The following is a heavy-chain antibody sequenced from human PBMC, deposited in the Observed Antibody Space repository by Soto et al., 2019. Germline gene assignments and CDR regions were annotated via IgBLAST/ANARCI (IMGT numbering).Heavy chain of an antibody. V-gene: IGHV5-10-1*01. D-gene: IGHD6-19*01. CDR3: ARMADSSGRDY. CDR1: GYSFTNYW. J-gene: IGHJ4*02. CDR2: IDPGGSNT. Sequence: GESLKISCRGSGYSFTNYWISWVRQMPGKGLEWIVRIDPGGSNTYYSTSFRGQVSISTDNSMTTAYLQWNSLKASDTAMYYCARMADSSGRDYGGQGSLVPVYS.